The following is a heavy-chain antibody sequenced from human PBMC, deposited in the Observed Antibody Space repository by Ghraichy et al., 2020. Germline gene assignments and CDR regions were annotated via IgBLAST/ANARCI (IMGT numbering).Heavy chain of an antibody. CDR2: IYYSGST. Sequence: SETLSLTCTVSGGSISRYYWRWIRQSPGKGLEWIGYIYYSGSTNYNPSLRSRVTISLDTSKNQFSLNLTSVTAADTAVYYCAREASQVASIPAAKHGGWGWFDPWGQGTLVTVSS. V-gene: IGHV4-59*01. CDR1: GGSISRYY. J-gene: IGHJ5*02. D-gene: IGHD2-2*01. CDR3: AREASQVASIPAAKHGGWGWFDP.